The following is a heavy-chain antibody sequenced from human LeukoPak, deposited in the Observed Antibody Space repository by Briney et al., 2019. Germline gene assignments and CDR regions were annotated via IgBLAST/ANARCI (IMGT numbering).Heavy chain of an antibody. CDR3: AISSSWSYYYYGMDV. Sequence: NPSETLSLTCAVYGGSFSGYYWSWIRQPPGKGLEWIGEINHSGSTNYNPSLKSRVTISVDTSKNQFSLKLSSVTAADTAVYYCAISSSWSYYYYGMDVWGQGTTVTVSS. J-gene: IGHJ6*02. V-gene: IGHV4-34*01. CDR2: INHSGST. CDR1: GGSFSGYY. D-gene: IGHD6-13*01.